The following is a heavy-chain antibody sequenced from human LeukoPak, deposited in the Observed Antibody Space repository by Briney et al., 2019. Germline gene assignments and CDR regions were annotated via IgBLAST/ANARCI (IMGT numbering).Heavy chain of an antibody. CDR1: GYTFTSYG. J-gene: IGHJ4*02. CDR3: AREAPGSGSYYNPRYYFDY. V-gene: IGHV1-18*04. CDR2: ISAYNGNT. Sequence: GASVKASCKASGYTFTSYGISWVRQAPGQGLEWMGWISAYNGNTNYAQKLQGRVTMTTDTSTSTAYMELRSLRSDDTAVYYCAREAPGSGSYYNPRYYFDYWGQGTLVTVSS. D-gene: IGHD3-10*01.